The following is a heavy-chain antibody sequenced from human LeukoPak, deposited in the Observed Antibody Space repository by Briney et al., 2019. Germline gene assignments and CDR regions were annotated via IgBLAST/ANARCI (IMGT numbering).Heavy chain of an antibody. CDR3: ARMGSSIAALGDNWFDP. Sequence: PGGSLRLSCAASGFTFSTYSMNWVRQAPGKGLEWVSAIGTAGDTYYPGSVKGRFTISRENAKNSLYLQMNSLRAGDTAVYYCARMGSSIAALGDNWFDPWGQGTLVTVSS. CDR1: GFTFSTYS. CDR2: IGTAGDT. D-gene: IGHD6-6*01. V-gene: IGHV3-13*04. J-gene: IGHJ5*02.